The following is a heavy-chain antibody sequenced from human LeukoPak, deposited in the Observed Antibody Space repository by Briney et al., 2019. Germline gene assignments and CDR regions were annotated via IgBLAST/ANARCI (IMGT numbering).Heavy chain of an antibody. CDR1: GFTFSSYA. J-gene: IGHJ5*02. CDR3: AKESGQGYCSGGSCNWFDP. D-gene: IGHD2-15*01. CDR2: ISGSGGST. Sequence: GGSLRLSCAASGFTFSSYAMTWVRQAPRKGLEWVSTISGSGGSTFYADSVKGRFTISRDNFRNTLYLQMNSLRAEDTAVYYCAKESGQGYCSGGSCNWFDPWGQGTLVTVSS. V-gene: IGHV3-23*01.